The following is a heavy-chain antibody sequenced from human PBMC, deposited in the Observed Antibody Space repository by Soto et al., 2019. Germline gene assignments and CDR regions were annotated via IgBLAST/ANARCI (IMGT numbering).Heavy chain of an antibody. J-gene: IGHJ6*02. D-gene: IGHD2-15*01. CDR2: IGTAGDT. V-gene: IGHV3-13*01. CDR3: ARGEGGVVVAASPLGMDV. Sequence: GGSLRLSCAASGFTFSSYDMHWVRQATGKGLEWVSAIGTAGDTYYPGSVKGGLTISRENAKNSLYLQMNSLRAEDTAVYYCARGEGGVVVAASPLGMDVWGQGTTVTVSS. CDR1: GFTFSSYD.